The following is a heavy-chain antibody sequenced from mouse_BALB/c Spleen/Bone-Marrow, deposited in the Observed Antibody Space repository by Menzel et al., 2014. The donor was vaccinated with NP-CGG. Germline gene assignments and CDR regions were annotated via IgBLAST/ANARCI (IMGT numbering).Heavy chain of an antibody. Sequence: QVHVKQSGAELVRPGASVKLSCKASGYTFTSYWINWVKQRPGQGLEWIGNIYPSDSYTNYNQKFKDKATLTVDKSSSTAYMQLSSPTSEDSAVHYCTRSYDNSYEYFFVYWGRGTTLTVSS. J-gene: IGHJ2*01. V-gene: IGHV1-69*02. CDR1: GYTFTSYW. CDR3: TRSYDNSYEYFFVY. CDR2: IYPSDSYT. D-gene: IGHD1-1*01.